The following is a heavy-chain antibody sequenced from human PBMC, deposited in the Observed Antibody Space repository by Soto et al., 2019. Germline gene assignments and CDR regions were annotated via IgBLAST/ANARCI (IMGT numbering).Heavy chain of an antibody. J-gene: IGHJ4*02. D-gene: IGHD3-16*01. V-gene: IGHV4-39*01. CDR3: VRGGFRYQQSSYYLAV. Sequence: QLQLQESGPGLVKPSETLSLTCTVSGASISSSGYYWGWIRQAPGKGLEWIGSIDYIGSTYYNPSLKSRVTVSVDTSKNQCSLKLNSVTAADTAVHYWVRGGFRYQQSSYYLAVWGQGTLVTVSS. CDR2: IDYIGST. CDR1: GASISSSGYY.